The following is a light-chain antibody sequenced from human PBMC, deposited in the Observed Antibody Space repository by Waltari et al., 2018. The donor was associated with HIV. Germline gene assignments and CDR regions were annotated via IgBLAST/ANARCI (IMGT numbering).Light chain of an antibody. CDR1: SSNIGAGYD. Sequence: QSELTQPPSVSAAPGQTVTISCTGSSSNIGAGYDVHWYQQVPGRAPKVVIYGNSNRPSGVPDRFSGSKSGSSASLVITGLQSEDEADYYCQSYDSNLSGLFGGGTKVTVL. CDR3: QSYDSNLSGL. V-gene: IGLV1-40*01. CDR2: GNS. J-gene: IGLJ2*01.